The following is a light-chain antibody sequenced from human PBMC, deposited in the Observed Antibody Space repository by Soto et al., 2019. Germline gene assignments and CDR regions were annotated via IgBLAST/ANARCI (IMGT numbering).Light chain of an antibody. CDR2: LAS. J-gene: IGKJ1*01. V-gene: IGKV1-12*01. CDR3: QQANSFPWT. Sequence: DIPMTQSPSSVSASVGDRVTITCRASQDISSWLAWYQQKPGKAPKLLIYLASSLQSGVPSRFSGSGFGTDFTLTISSLQPEDFATYYCQQANSFPWTFGQGSKVEIK. CDR1: QDISSW.